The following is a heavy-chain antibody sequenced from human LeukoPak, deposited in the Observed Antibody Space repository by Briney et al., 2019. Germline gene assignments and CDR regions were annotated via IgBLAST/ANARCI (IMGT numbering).Heavy chain of an antibody. CDR2: IGYDESHQ. D-gene: IGHD3-10*01. V-gene: IGHV3-33*08. Sequence: QPGGSLRLSCAASGFTFSSYEMNWVRQAPGKGLEWVALIGYDESHQYYADSVKGRFTISRDNSKNTLHLQMDSLRAEDTAVYYCARPYDGSYYFDLWGQGTLVTVSS. J-gene: IGHJ4*02. CDR1: GFTFSSYE. CDR3: ARPYDGSYYFDL.